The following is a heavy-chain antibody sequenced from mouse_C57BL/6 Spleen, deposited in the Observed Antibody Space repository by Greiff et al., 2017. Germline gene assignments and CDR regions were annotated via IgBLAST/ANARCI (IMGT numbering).Heavy chain of an antibody. V-gene: IGHV1-69*01. Sequence: QVQLQQPGAELVMPGASVKLSCKASGYTFTSYWMHWVKQRPGQGLEWIGEIDPSASYTNYNQKFKGKSTLTVDKSSSTAYMQLSSLTSEDSAVYYCASGEDYARDYWGQGTSVTVSS. CDR1: GYTFTSYW. CDR2: IDPSASYT. J-gene: IGHJ4*01. CDR3: ASGEDYARDY.